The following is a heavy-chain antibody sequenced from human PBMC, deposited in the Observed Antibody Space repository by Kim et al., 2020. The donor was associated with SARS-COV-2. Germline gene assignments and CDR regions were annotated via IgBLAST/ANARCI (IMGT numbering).Heavy chain of an antibody. D-gene: IGHD2-2*02. Sequence: STYSTPSLTSRVTIAVDTSKNQVSRKLSSVTAADTAVYYCARRGRGYKDYWGQGTLVTVSS. J-gene: IGHJ4*02. CDR2: ST. CDR3: ARRGRGYKDY. V-gene: IGHV4-39*01.